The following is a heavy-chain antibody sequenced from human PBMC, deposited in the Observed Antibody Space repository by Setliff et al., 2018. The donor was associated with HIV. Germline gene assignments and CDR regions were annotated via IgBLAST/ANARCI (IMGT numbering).Heavy chain of an antibody. J-gene: IGHJ4*02. V-gene: IGHV4-30-4*08. CDR1: GGSINNDIYF. CDR3: ATGPLDY. CDR2: IYYSGST. Sequence: SETLSLTCSVSGGSINNDIYFWSWIRQHPGKGLEWIGYIYYSGSTYYNPSLKSRITISRDDSKNTVYLQMNSLKIDDTGLYYCATGPLDYWGQGTLVTVSS.